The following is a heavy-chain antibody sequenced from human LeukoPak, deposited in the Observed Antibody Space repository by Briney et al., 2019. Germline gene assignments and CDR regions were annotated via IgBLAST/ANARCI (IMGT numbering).Heavy chain of an antibody. D-gene: IGHD2-2*01. J-gene: IGHJ4*02. V-gene: IGHV3-9*01. Sequence: PGRSLRLSCAASGFTLDDYAMHWVRQAPGKGLEWVSGISWNSGSIGYADSVKGRFTISRDNAKNSLYLQMNSLRAEDTALYYCARDGPPRYCSSTSCLTYYFDYWGQGTLVTVSS. CDR2: ISWNSGSI. CDR1: GFTLDDYA. CDR3: ARDGPPRYCSSTSCLTYYFDY.